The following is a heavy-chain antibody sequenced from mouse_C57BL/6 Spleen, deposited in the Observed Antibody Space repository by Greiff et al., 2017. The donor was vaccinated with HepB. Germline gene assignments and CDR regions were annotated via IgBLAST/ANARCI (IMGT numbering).Heavy chain of an antibody. CDR3: ARKGNGYYVYFDY. Sequence: EVQLVESVGGLVKPGGSLKLSCAASGFTFSSYALSWVRHTPEKRLEWVTTISDGGNSIYSPDNVKGRFNISRDNAKNNLYLQMSHLKSEDTAMYYCARKGNGYYVYFDYWGQGTTLTVSS. CDR1: GFTFSSYA. V-gene: IGHV5-4*01. CDR2: ISDGGNSI. J-gene: IGHJ2*01. D-gene: IGHD2-3*01.